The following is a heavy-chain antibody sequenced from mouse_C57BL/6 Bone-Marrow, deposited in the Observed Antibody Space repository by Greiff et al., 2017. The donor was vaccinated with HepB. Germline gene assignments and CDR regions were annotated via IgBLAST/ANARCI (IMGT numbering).Heavy chain of an antibody. D-gene: IGHD2-1*01. J-gene: IGHJ4*01. V-gene: IGHV1-81*01. CDR1: GYTFTSYG. Sequence: QVQLQQSGAELARPGASVKLSCKASGYTFTSYGISWVNQRTGQGLEWIGESYPRSGNTYYNEKFKGKATLTADKSSSTAYMELRSLTSDDSAVYFCARRGFYYGKWYYAMDYWGQGTSVTVSS. CDR3: ARRGFYYGKWYYAMDY. CDR2: SYPRSGNT.